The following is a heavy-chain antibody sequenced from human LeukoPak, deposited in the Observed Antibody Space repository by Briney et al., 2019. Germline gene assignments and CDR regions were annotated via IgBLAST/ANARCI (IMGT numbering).Heavy chain of an antibody. CDR1: GYTFTSYD. Sequence: ASVKVSCKASGYTFTSYDINWVRQATGQGLEWMGWINPNSGGTNYAQKFQGRVTMTRDTSISTAYMELSRLRSDDTAVYYCAKGRWFDWSTGVWFDPWGQGTLVTVSS. CDR2: INPNSGGT. CDR3: AKGRWFDWSTGVWFDP. J-gene: IGHJ5*02. V-gene: IGHV1-2*02. D-gene: IGHD3-9*01.